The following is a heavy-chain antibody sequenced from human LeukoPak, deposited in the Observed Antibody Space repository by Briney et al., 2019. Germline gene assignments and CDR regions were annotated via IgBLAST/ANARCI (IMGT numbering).Heavy chain of an antibody. J-gene: IGHJ4*02. Sequence: PGGSLRLSCTASGFTFCDYAMSWVRQAPGKGLEWVGFIRSKAYGGTTEYAASVKGRFTISRDDSKSIAYLQMNSLKTEDTAVYYCTRDQYCGGACYAFDYWGQGTLVTVSS. D-gene: IGHD2-21*02. CDR1: GFTFCDYA. CDR3: TRDQYCGGACYAFDY. CDR2: IRSKAYGGTT. V-gene: IGHV3-49*04.